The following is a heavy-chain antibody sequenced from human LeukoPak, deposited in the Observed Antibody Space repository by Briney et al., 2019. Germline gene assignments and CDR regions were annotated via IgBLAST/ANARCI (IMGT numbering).Heavy chain of an antibody. Sequence: PGGSLRLSCAASGFAFSNYAMNWVRQAPGKGLEWVSAISDGAGGRTYYTDSVKGRFTISRDNSKNTLYLQLSSLRAEDTAVYYCAKEDVDTSFDYWGQGTLVTVSS. D-gene: IGHD5-18*01. V-gene: IGHV3-23*01. CDR3: AKEDVDTSFDY. CDR2: ISDGAGGRT. CDR1: GFAFSNYA. J-gene: IGHJ4*02.